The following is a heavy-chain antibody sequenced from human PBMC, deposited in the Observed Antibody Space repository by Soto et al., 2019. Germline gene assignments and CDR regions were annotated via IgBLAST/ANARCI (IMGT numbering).Heavy chain of an antibody. CDR1: GYTFTGYA. J-gene: IGHJ4*02. Sequence: QVQLVQSGAEEKKPGASVKVSCKASGYTFTGYAMHWVRQAPGQRLEWMGWINAGNGNTKYSQKFQGRVTITRDTCASTAYMELRSMRSEDTAVYYCARAVAVPADFDYWGQGPLITFPS. CDR2: INAGNGNT. CDR3: ARAVAVPADFDY. D-gene: IGHD6-19*01. V-gene: IGHV1-3*05.